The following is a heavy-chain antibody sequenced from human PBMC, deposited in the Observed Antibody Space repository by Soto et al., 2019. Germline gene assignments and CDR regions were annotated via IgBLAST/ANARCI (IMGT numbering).Heavy chain of an antibody. J-gene: IGHJ4*02. CDR1: GGSVSSFC. V-gene: IGHV4-59*08. CDR2: VCSSGST. Sequence: PSETLSLTCYVSGGSVSSFCWTWIRQSPGKGLESIAYVCSSGSTNYNPSLESRVTISVDTSKNQFSLKLSSVTAADTAVYYCASQTSPGIAAAGLDYWGQGTLVTVSS. D-gene: IGHD6-13*01. CDR3: ASQTSPGIAAAGLDY.